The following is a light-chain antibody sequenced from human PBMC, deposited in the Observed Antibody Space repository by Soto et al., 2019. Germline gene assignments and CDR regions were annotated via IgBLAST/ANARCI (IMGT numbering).Light chain of an antibody. Sequence: DIQMTQSPSTLSASVRDRVTITCRASQSISNWLAWYQQKPGKAPNLLIYDASSLESGVPSRFSGSGSGTEFTLTISSLQPDDFATYYCQQYKSYWTLGHGTKVDIK. CDR1: QSISNW. V-gene: IGKV1-5*01. CDR2: DAS. CDR3: QQYKSYWT. J-gene: IGKJ1*01.